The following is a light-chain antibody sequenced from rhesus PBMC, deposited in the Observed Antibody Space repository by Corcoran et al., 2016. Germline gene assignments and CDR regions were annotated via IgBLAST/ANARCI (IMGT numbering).Light chain of an antibody. CDR2: DAS. V-gene: IGKV3-35*01. J-gene: IGKJ4*01. CDR3: QQESSGPLT. Sequence: IIMTQSPATLSLSPGERATLSCRASQSVHSNLAWYQQKPGQPPRLLIYDASNRATGIPDRFSGSGSGTGVARTSTSLGPEDVGVYYCQQESSGPLTFGGGTKVEIK. CDR1: QSVHSN.